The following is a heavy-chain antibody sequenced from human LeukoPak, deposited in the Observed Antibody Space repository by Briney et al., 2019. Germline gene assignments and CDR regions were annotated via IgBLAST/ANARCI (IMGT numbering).Heavy chain of an antibody. Sequence: GGSLRLSCAASGFTFSKNWMHWVRQVPGKGLVWVSRINTDGSSTGYADSVKGRFTIPRDNAKNTLYLQMSSLRAEDTAVYYCARENWYLDYWGQGTLVTVSS. CDR2: INTDGSST. CDR1: GFTFSKNW. CDR3: ARENWYLDY. D-gene: IGHD1-1*01. V-gene: IGHV3-74*01. J-gene: IGHJ4*02.